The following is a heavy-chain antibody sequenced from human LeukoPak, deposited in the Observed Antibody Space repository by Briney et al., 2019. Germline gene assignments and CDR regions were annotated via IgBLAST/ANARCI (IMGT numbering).Heavy chain of an antibody. Sequence: HPSGTLRLSCAAPGFTFNSYAMSWFRQAPEKGLEWVATINCSGAGTYYADSVKGRFTISSEDYKHTLYMQMTSPSAEDTAVYYCAKDLGRYRNTYFDYWGQGTLVTVSS. CDR1: GFTFNSYA. V-gene: IGHV3-23*01. CDR3: AKDLGRYRNTYFDY. J-gene: IGHJ4*02. D-gene: IGHD1-26*01. CDR2: INCSGAGT.